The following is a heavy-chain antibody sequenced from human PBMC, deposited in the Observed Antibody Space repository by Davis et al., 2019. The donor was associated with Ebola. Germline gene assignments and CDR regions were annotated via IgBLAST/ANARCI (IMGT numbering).Heavy chain of an antibody. CDR3: ARERIERITMIVVVNTAFDI. D-gene: IGHD3-22*01. J-gene: IGHJ3*02. V-gene: IGHV1-3*01. CDR1: GYTFTSYA. CDR2: INPGNGNT. Sequence: ASVKVSCKASGYTFTSYAIHWVRQAPGQRLEWMGWINPGNGNTKFSQRFQGRVTITRDTSASTAYMELSSLRSEDTAVYYCARERIERITMIVVVNTAFDIWGQGTMVTVSS.